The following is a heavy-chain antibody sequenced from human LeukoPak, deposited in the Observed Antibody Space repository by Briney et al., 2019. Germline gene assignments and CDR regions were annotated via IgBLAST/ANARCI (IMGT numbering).Heavy chain of an antibody. Sequence: SETLSLTCTVSGGSISSSSYYWGWIRHPPGKWLEWIGSIYYSGSTYYNPSLKSRVTISVDTSKNQFSLKLSSVTAAATAIYYCARGGYYGSGNDFRFDPWGQGTLVTVSS. V-gene: IGHV4-39*07. J-gene: IGHJ5*02. D-gene: IGHD3-10*01. CDR2: IYYSGST. CDR3: ARGGYYGSGNDFRFDP. CDR1: GGSISSSSYY.